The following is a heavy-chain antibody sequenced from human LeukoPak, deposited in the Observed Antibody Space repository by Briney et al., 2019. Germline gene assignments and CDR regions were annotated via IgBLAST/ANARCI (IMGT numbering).Heavy chain of an antibody. CDR3: ARDKPALQYYYGSGSYYKFDY. D-gene: IGHD3-10*01. CDR2: ISSSGSTI. CDR1: GFTFSSYE. V-gene: IGHV3-48*03. Sequence: GGSLRLSCAASGFTFSSYEMNWVRQAPGKGLDWVSYISSSGSTIYYADSVKGRFTISRDNAKNSLYLQMNSLRAEDTAVYYCARDKPALQYYYGSGSYYKFDYWGQGTLVTVSS. J-gene: IGHJ4*02.